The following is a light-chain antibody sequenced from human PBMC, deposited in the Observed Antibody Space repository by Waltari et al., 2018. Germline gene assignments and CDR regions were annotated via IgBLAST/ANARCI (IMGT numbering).Light chain of an antibody. Sequence: QSALTQPRSVSGSPGQSVTISCTGTSTDIGVYNYVSWYQQHPGKAPKLMIYDVTKRPSGVPDRFSGSKSGNTASLTISGLQAEDEADYYCCSYAGSYTGVFGTGTK. CDR3: CSYAGSYTGV. V-gene: IGLV2-11*01. CDR2: DVT. CDR1: STDIGVYNY. J-gene: IGLJ1*01.